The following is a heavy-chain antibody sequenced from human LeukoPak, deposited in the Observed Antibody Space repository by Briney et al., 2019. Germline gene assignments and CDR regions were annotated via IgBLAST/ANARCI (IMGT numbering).Heavy chain of an antibody. CDR1: GGAFSGYY. D-gene: IGHD3-22*01. CDR2: INHSGST. J-gene: IGHJ5*02. CDR3: ARDDNSGRFDP. Sequence: SETLSLTCAVYGGAFSGYYWSWIRQPPGKGLEWIGEINHSGSTNYNPSLKSRVTISVDKSKTQFSLKLSSVTAADTAVYYCARDDNSGRFDPWGQGTLVTVSS. V-gene: IGHV4-34*01.